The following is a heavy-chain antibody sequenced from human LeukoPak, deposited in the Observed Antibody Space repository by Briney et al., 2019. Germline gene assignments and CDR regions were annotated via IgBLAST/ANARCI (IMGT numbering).Heavy chain of an antibody. CDR3: ARLICQNGDYAPLDAFDI. V-gene: IGHV4-34*01. Sequence: SETLSLTCAVYGGSFSGYYWSWIRQPPGKGLEWIGEINHSGSTNYNPSLKSRVTISVDTSKNQFSLKLSSVTAADTAAYYCARLICQNGDYAPLDAFDIWGQGTMVTVSS. CDR2: INHSGST. CDR1: GGSFSGYY. J-gene: IGHJ3*02. D-gene: IGHD4-17*01.